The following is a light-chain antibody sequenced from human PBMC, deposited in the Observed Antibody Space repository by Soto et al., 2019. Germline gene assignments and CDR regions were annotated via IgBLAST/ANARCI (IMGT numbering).Light chain of an antibody. Sequence: QSALTQPASVSGSPGQSITISCTGTSSDVGGYNYVSWYQQHPGKAPKLMIYEVSKRPSGVSNRFSGSKSGNTASLTISGLQAEDEADYSCTSYTSSSPYVFGTGTKLTVL. J-gene: IGLJ1*01. CDR3: TSYTSSSPYV. CDR2: EVS. CDR1: SSDVGGYNY. V-gene: IGLV2-14*03.